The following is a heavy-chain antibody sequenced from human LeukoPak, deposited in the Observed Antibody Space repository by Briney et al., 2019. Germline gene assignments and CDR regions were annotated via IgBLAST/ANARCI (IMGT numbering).Heavy chain of an antibody. CDR2: ISGSGGST. J-gene: IGHJ4*02. Sequence: GGSLRLSCAASGFTFSSYAMSWVRQAPGKGLEWVSAISGSGGSTYYADSVKGRFTISRDNSKNTLYLQMNSLRAEDTAVFYCARDGSYYDFDYWGQGTPVTVSS. D-gene: IGHD3-10*01. V-gene: IGHV3-23*01. CDR3: ARDGSYYDFDY. CDR1: GFTFSSYA.